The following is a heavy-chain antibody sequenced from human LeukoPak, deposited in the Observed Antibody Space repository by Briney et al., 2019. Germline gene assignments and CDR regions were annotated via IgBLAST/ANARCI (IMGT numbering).Heavy chain of an antibody. D-gene: IGHD2-15*01. CDR1: GFTFSDYA. CDR3: ARERSPFCSGGSCYSDY. Sequence: PGGSLRLSCAASGFTFSDYAMHWVRQAPGKGLEWVAVTSYDGSEKFYAGSVKGRFTISRDNAKNSLYLQMNSLRAEDTAVYYCARERSPFCSGGSCYSDYWGQGTLVTVSS. CDR2: TSYDGSEK. V-gene: IGHV3-30*07. J-gene: IGHJ4*02.